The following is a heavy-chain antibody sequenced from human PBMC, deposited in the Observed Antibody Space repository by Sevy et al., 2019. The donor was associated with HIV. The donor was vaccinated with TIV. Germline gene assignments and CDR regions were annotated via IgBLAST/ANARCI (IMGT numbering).Heavy chain of an antibody. Sequence: GGSLRLSCTASGFTFGDYAMSWFRQAPGKGLEWVGFIRSKAYGGTTEYAASVKGRFNISRDDSKSIAYLQMNSLKTEDTAVYYCTRESRIAVAGTIDYWGQGTLVTVSS. CDR3: TRESRIAVAGTIDY. D-gene: IGHD6-19*01. CDR2: IRSKAYGGTT. J-gene: IGHJ4*02. CDR1: GFTFGDYA. V-gene: IGHV3-49*03.